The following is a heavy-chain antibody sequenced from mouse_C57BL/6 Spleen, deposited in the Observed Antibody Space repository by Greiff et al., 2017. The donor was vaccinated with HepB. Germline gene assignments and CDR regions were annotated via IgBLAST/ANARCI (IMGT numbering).Heavy chain of an antibody. CDR3: ASGAYYGNCEGFAY. D-gene: IGHD2-10*01. CDR2: IYPSDGDT. CDR1: GYAFSSSW. V-gene: IGHV1-82*01. J-gene: IGHJ3*01. Sequence: QVQLQQSGPELVKPGASVKLSCKASGYAFSSSWMNWVKQRPGQGLEWIGRIYPSDGDTNYNREFKGKATLTADKSSSTAYMQLSSLTSEDSAVYFCASGAYYGNCEGFAYWGQGTMVTVSA.